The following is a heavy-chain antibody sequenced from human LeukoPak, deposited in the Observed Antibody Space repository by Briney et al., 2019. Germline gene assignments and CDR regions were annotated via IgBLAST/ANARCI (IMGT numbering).Heavy chain of an antibody. CDR2: INSDGSST. J-gene: IGHJ4*02. D-gene: IGHD2-8*01. V-gene: IGHV3-74*01. CDR1: GFTFSSHW. CDR3: ARSRTFDY. Sequence: GGSLRLSCAASGFTFSSHWVPWVRQAPGKGLVWVSRINSDGSSTSYADSVKGRFTISRDNAKNTVYLQMNSLGAEDTAVYYCARSRTFDYWGQGTLVTVSS.